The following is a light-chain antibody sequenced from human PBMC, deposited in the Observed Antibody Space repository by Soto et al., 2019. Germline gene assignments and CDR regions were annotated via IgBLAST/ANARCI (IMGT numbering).Light chain of an antibody. Sequence: DIQVTQSPSSLSASVGDRVTIACQASQDISNYLNGCNLLIHDASNLETGVPSRFSGSGSGTDFALTNSSLQPEDIAICCCRQYGNLPRTFGQGTKVDIK. CDR1: QDISNY. CDR3: RQYGNLPRT. J-gene: IGKJ1*01. V-gene: IGKV1-33*01. CDR2: DAS.